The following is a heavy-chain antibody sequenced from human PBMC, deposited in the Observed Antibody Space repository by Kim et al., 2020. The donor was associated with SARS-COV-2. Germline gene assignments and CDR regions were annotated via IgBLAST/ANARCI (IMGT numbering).Heavy chain of an antibody. CDR2: IYSGGST. V-gene: IGHV3-53*01. CDR1: GFTVSSNY. CDR3: ARDRVEWELSSSRYYYYGMDV. J-gene: IGHJ6*02. Sequence: GGSLRLSCAASGFTVSSNYMSWVRQAPGKGLEWVSVIYSGGSTYYADSVKGRFTISRDNSKNTLYLQMNSLRAEDTAVYYCARDRVEWELSSSRYYYYGMDVWGQGTTVTVSS. D-gene: IGHD3-16*02.